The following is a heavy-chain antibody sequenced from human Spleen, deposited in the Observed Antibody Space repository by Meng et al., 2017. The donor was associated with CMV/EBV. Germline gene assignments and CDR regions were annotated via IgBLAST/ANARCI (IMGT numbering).Heavy chain of an antibody. V-gene: IGHV4-31*02. J-gene: IGHJ5*02. CDR1: GGSISSGGYY. CDR3: ARSNYGYNWFDP. CDR2: IYYSGST. D-gene: IGHD4-11*01. Sequence: VSGGSISSGGYYWSWIRQHPGKGLEWIGYIYYSGSTYYNPSLKSRVTISVDTSKNQFSLKLSSVTAADTAVYYCARSNYGYNWFDPWGQGTLVTVSS.